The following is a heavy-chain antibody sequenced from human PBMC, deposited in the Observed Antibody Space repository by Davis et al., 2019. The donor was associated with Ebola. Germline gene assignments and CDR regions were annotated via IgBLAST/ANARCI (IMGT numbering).Heavy chain of an antibody. Sequence: PGGSLRLSCAASGFTFSSNWIHWVRQAPGKGLVWVSCINSDGSSTTYADSVMGRFTVSRDNAKNTLYLQMNSLRAEDTAVYYCARDLGDYGYDYWGQGTLVTVSS. CDR1: GFTFSSNW. D-gene: IGHD4-17*01. J-gene: IGHJ4*02. CDR3: ARDLGDYGYDY. V-gene: IGHV3-74*03. CDR2: INSDGSST.